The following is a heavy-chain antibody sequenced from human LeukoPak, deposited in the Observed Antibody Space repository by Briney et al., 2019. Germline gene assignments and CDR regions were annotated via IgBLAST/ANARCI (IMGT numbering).Heavy chain of an antibody. V-gene: IGHV4-39*07. CDR3: ARGGTQRPGRVYYYYMDV. D-gene: IGHD1-1*01. CDR1: GGSISSSDHY. CDR2: INHSGST. Sequence: SETLSLTCTVSGGSISSSDHYWGWIRQPPGKGLEWIGEINHSGSTNYNPSLKSRVTISVDTSKNQFSLKLSSVTAADTAVYYCARGGTQRPGRVYYYYMDVWGKGTTVTVSS. J-gene: IGHJ6*03.